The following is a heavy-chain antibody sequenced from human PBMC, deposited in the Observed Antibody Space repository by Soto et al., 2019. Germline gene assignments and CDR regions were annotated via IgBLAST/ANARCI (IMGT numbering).Heavy chain of an antibody. V-gene: IGHV3-7*01. CDR3: ARNLGGSCYSPLCLDAFDI. D-gene: IGHD2-15*01. CDR1: GFTFSSYW. Sequence: GGSLRLSCAASGFTFSSYWMSWVRQAPGKGLEWVANIKQDGSEKYYVDSVKGRFTISRENAKNSLYLQMNSLRAEDTAVYYCARNLGGSCYSPLCLDAFDIWGQGTMVTVSS. CDR2: IKQDGSEK. J-gene: IGHJ3*02.